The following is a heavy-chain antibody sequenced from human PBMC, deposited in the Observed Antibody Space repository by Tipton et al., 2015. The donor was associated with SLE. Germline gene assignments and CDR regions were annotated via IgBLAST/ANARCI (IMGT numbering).Heavy chain of an antibody. V-gene: IGHV4-61*01. CDR3: ASPAAGYDSSGLDY. CDR2: IYYSGST. D-gene: IGHD3-22*01. J-gene: IGHJ4*02. Sequence: TLSLTCTVSGGSVSSGSYYWSWIRQPPGKGLEWIGYIYYSGSTNYNPSLKSRVTISVDTSKNQFSLKLSSVTAADTAVYYCASPAAGYDSSGLDYWGQGTPVTVSS. CDR1: GGSVSSGSYY.